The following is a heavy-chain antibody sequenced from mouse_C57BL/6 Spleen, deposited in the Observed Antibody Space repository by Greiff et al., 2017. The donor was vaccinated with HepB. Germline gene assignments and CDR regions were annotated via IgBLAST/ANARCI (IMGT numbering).Heavy chain of an antibody. CDR2: INPNYGTT. CDR3: ARGLLGNYQTYYFDY. J-gene: IGHJ2*01. V-gene: IGHV1-39*01. Sequence: LVESGPELVKPGASVKISCKASGYSFTDYNMNWVKQSNGKSLEWIGVINPNYGTTSYNQKFKGKATLTVDQSSSTAYMQLNSLTSEDSAVYYCARGLLGNYQTYYFDYWGQGTTLTVSS. D-gene: IGHD2-1*01. CDR1: GYSFTDYN.